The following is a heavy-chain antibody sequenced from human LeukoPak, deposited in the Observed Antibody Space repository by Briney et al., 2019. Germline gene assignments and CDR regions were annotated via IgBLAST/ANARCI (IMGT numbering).Heavy chain of an antibody. Sequence: GGSLRLSCAASGFSFSNYGMNWVRQAPGKGLEWVSGINWNGGSTGYADSVKGRFTISRDNAKNSLYLQMNSLRAEDTALYYCARVRYSSGWYDPKYAFDIWGQGTMVTVSS. CDR2: INWNGGST. D-gene: IGHD6-19*01. CDR1: GFSFSNYG. J-gene: IGHJ3*02. CDR3: ARVRYSSGWYDPKYAFDI. V-gene: IGHV3-20*04.